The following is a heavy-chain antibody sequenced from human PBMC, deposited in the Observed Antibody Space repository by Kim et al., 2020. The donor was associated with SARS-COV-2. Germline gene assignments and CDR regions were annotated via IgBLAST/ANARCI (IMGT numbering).Heavy chain of an antibody. V-gene: IGHV3-15*01. CDR3: TTDKASVPGTY. Sequence: GGSLRLSCAASGFTFTKTWMSWVRQAPGKGLEWVGRIKSKTDGGTTDYAAPVKGRFTISRDDSKNTLYLQMNSLKTEDTAVYFGTTDKASVPGTYWGQGTLVTVSS. D-gene: IGHD6-19*01. CDR1: GFTFTKTW. CDR2: IKSKTDGGTT. J-gene: IGHJ4*02.